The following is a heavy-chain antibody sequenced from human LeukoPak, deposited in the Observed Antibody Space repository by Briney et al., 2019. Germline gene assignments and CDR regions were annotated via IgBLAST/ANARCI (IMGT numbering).Heavy chain of an antibody. CDR1: GFTFSSYG. J-gene: IGHJ4*02. V-gene: IGHV3-33*01. CDR2: IWCDGSNK. D-gene: IGHD3-10*01. Sequence: GRSLRLSCAASGFTFSSYGMHWVRQVPGKGLEWVAVIWCDGSNKYYADSVKGRFTISRDNSKNTLYLQMNSLRAEDTAVYYCARDSTMVRGVIGPFDYWGQGTLVTVSS. CDR3: ARDSTMVRGVIGPFDY.